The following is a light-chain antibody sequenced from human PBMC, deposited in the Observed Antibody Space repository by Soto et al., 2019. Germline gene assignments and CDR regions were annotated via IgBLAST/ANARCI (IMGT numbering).Light chain of an antibody. J-gene: IGKJ4*01. Sequence: IGMTQTPSSLSASTGDRVTITCRASQGISSYLAWYQQKPGKAPKLLIYAASTLQSGVPSRFSGSGSGTDFTLTISGLQSEDFATYYCHQYYSETPVTFGGGTKVDIK. CDR3: HQYYSETPVT. CDR2: AAS. V-gene: IGKV1-8*01. CDR1: QGISSY.